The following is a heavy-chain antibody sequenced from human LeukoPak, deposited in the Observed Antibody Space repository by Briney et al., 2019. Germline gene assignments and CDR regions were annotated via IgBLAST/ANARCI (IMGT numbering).Heavy chain of an antibody. CDR1: GGSISSYY. CDR2: IYYSGST. Sequence: SETLSLTCTVSGGSISSYYWSWIRQPPGKGLEWIGYIYYSGSTNYNPSLKSRVTISVDTSKNQFSLKLSSVTAADTAVYYCATHYYYYYMDVWGKGTTVTVSS. CDR3: ATHYYYYYMDV. J-gene: IGHJ6*03. V-gene: IGHV4-59*01.